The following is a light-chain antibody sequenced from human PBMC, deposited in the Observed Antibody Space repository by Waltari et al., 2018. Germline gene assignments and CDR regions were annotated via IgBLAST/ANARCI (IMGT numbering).Light chain of an antibody. CDR3: QQYGRSPWT. V-gene: IGKV3-20*01. CDR1: QSVINNN. CDR2: GAS. J-gene: IGKJ1*01. Sequence: VLTQSPGTLSLSPGERATLSCRASQSVINNNLAWYQQKPGQAPSLLIYGASTRAIGIPSRFSGSGSGTDFTLSISRLGPEDFVVYYCQQYGRSPWTFGQGTKVEI.